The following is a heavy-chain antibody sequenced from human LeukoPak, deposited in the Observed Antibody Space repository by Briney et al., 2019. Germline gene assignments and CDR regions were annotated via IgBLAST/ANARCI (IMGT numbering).Heavy chain of an antibody. CDR1: GYTFTGYY. CDR2: INPNSGGT. D-gene: IGHD4-17*01. J-gene: IGHJ6*03. Sequence: ASVKVSCKASGYTFTGYYMHWVRQAPGQGLEWMGRINPNSGGTNYAQKFQGRVTMTRDTSIRTAYMELSRLRSDDTAVYYCARARRLSVTTGYYYYYMDVWGKGTTVTVSS. CDR3: ARARRLSVTTGYYYYYMDV. V-gene: IGHV1-2*06.